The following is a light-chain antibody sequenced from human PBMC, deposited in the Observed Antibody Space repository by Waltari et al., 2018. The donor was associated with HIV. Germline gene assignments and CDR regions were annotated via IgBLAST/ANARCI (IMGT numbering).Light chain of an antibody. V-gene: IGLV2-14*01. CDR1: SSDVGGYNY. Sequence: QSALTQPASVSGSPGQSITISCTGTSSDVGGYNYVSWYQQHPGKAPKLMIFEVSNRPSGVSKRVSGSKSVNTASLTISGLQAEDEADYYCSSYTTRSTPDPNWVFGGGTKLTVL. CDR3: SSYTTRSTPDPNWV. CDR2: EVS. J-gene: IGLJ3*02.